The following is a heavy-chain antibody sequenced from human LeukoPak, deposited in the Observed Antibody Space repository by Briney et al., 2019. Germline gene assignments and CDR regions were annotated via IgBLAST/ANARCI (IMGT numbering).Heavy chain of an antibody. V-gene: IGHV3-11*01. D-gene: IGHD6-19*01. J-gene: IGHJ4*02. CDR1: GFTFSDYY. CDR2: ISSSGSTI. Sequence: KPGGSLRLSCAASGFTFSDYYMSWIRQAPGKGLEWVSYISSSGSTISYADYVKGRFTISRDKAKNSLYLQMNSLRAEDTAVYYCARDLGYSSGWSFDYWGQGTLVTVSS. CDR3: ARDLGYSSGWSFDY.